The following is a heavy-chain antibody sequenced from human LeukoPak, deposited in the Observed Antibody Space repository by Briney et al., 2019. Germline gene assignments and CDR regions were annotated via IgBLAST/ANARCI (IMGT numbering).Heavy chain of an antibody. CDR3: ARDRPNYCGIDGHYYRRDGDY. CDR1: GFTFSIYA. Sequence: GGSLRLSCAASGFTFSIYAMRWVRQAPGKGLQWVSSITSRGESTWYVDSVKGRFTISRDNSENTLYLQMHSLRAEDTAVYYCARDRPNYCGIDGHYYRRDGDYWGRGTLVSVSS. J-gene: IGHJ4*02. CDR2: ITSRGEST. V-gene: IGHV3-23*01. D-gene: IGHD3-10*01.